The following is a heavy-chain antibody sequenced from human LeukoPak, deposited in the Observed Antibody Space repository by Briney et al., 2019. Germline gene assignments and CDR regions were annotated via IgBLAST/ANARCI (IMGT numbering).Heavy chain of an antibody. Sequence: SETLSLTCTDSGGSISSSSDYWGWVRQPPGKGLEWIGSFYYGGTTLYNPSLKSRVTISVDTSKNQFSLKLSSVTAADTTMYYCARRYNWNFSFDYWGQGTLVTVSS. CDR2: FYYGGTT. V-gene: IGHV4-39*01. CDR1: GGSISSSSDY. D-gene: IGHD1-1*01. J-gene: IGHJ4*02. CDR3: ARRYNWNFSFDY.